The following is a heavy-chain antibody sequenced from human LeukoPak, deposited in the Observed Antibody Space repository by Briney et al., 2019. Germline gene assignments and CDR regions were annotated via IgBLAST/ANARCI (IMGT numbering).Heavy chain of an antibody. Sequence: SETLSLTCTVSGGSISSSSYYWGWLRQPPGKGLEWIGSIYYSGSTYYNPSLKSRVTISVDTSKNQFSLKLSSVTAADTAVYYCARDQRGGSYYYYYYYMDVWGKGTTVTVSS. CDR1: GGSISSSSYY. CDR2: IYYSGST. J-gene: IGHJ6*03. D-gene: IGHD3-16*01. CDR3: ARDQRGGSYYYYYYYMDV. V-gene: IGHV4-39*07.